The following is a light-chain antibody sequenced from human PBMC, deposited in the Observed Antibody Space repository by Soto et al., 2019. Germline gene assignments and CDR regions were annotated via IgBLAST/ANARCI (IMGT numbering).Light chain of an antibody. CDR3: AAWDDSLVWV. CDR2: RNN. CDR1: SSNIGSNY. V-gene: IGLV1-47*01. Sequence: QSVLTQPPSASGTPGQRVTISCSGSSSNIGSNYVYWYQRLPGTAPKLLIYRNNQRPSGVPDRFSGSKSGTSASLAISGLRSEDEADYYCAAWDDSLVWVFGGGTKLTVL. J-gene: IGLJ3*02.